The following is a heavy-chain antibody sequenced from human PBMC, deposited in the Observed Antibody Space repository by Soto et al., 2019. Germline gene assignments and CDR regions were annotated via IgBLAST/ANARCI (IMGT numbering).Heavy chain of an antibody. CDR3: ATPYYYDSSGYYALNFDY. D-gene: IGHD3-22*01. J-gene: IGHJ4*02. V-gene: IGHV1-24*01. Sequence: GASVKVSCKVSGYTLTELSMHWVRQAPGKGLEWMGGFDPEDGETIYAQKFQGRVTMTEDTSTDTAYMELSSLRSEDTAVYYCATPYYYDSSGYYALNFDYWGQGTLVNVSS. CDR2: FDPEDGET. CDR1: GYTLTELS.